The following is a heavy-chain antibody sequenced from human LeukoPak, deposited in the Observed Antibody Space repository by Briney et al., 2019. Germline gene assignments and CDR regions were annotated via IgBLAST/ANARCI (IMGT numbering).Heavy chain of an antibody. D-gene: IGHD6-13*01. CDR2: IYPGDSDT. CDR3: ARQWYSSSWSDAFDI. V-gene: IGHV5-51*01. CDR1: GYSFTNYW. Sequence: GESLKISCKGSGYSFTNYWIGWVRQMPGKGLEWMGIIYPGDSDTRYSPSFQGQVTISADKSISTAYLQWSSLKASDTAMYYCARQWYSSSWSDAFDIWGQGTMVTVSS. J-gene: IGHJ3*02.